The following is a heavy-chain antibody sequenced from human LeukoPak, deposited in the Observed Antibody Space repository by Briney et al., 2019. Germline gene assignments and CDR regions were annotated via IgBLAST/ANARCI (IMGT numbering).Heavy chain of an antibody. CDR1: GFTFSDAW. CDR3: AWGGDYFDF. V-gene: IGHV3-15*01. Sequence: GGPLRLSCSASGFTFSDAWMGWVRQAPGKGLEWVGRIKSKANGETTHFAAPVKGRFTISRDDSKNTLYLQMNGLKTEDTAVYYCAWGGDYFDFWGRGTLVTVSS. CDR2: IKSKANGETT. D-gene: IGHD3-16*01. J-gene: IGHJ4*02.